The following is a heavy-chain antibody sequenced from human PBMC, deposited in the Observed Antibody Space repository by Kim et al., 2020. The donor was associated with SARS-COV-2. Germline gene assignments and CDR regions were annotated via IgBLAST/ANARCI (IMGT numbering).Heavy chain of an antibody. Sequence: SETLSLTCTVSGGSISSYYWSWIRQPPGKGLEWIGYIYYSGSTNYNPSLKSRVTISVDTSKNQFSLKLSSVTAADTAVYYCARAPPPFTISHYYYYGMDVWGQGTTVTVSS. V-gene: IGHV4-59*01. CDR2: IYYSGST. CDR3: ARAPPPFTISHYYYYGMDV. D-gene: IGHD3-9*01. J-gene: IGHJ6*02. CDR1: GGSISSYY.